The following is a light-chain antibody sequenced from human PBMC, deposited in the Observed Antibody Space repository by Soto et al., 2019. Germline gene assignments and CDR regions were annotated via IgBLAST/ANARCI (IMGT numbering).Light chain of an antibody. Sequence: EIVITQSPATLSVSPGERATLSCRASQSVSSNLAWYQQKPGQAPRLLIYGASSRATGIPDRFSGSGSGTDFTLTISRLEPEDFAVYYCQQYGSSQITFGQGTRLEIK. V-gene: IGKV3-20*01. J-gene: IGKJ5*01. CDR3: QQYGSSQIT. CDR1: QSVSSN. CDR2: GAS.